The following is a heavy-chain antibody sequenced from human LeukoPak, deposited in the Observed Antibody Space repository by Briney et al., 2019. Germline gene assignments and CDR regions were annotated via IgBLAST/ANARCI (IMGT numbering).Heavy chain of an antibody. V-gene: IGHV3-74*01. CDR3: VVGGSPDP. J-gene: IGHJ5*02. Sequence: GGSLRLSCAASGLAFSAYKMHWVRQAPRKGLVWVSRISTDGYTTDYADFVQGRFIASRDNTKNTWSLEMNSLRAEDTAVYYCVVGGSPDPWGQGTLVTVSS. CDR1: GLAFSAYK. D-gene: IGHD2-15*01. CDR2: ISTDGYTT.